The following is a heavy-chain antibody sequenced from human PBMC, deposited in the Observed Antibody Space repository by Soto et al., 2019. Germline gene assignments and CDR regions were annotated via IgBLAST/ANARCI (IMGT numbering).Heavy chain of an antibody. CDR1: GGTFSSYT. D-gene: IGHD6-13*01. CDR3: ASGPGIAAAPFDY. Sequence: ASVKVSCKASGGTFSSYTISWVRQAPGQGLEWMGRIIPILGIANYAQKFQGRVTITADKSTSTAYMELSSLRSEDTAVYYCASGPGIAAAPFDYWGQGTLVTVSS. J-gene: IGHJ4*02. V-gene: IGHV1-69*02. CDR2: IIPILGIA.